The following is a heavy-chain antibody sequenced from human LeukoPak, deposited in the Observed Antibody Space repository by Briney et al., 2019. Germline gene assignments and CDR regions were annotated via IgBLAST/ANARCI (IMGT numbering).Heavy chain of an antibody. V-gene: IGHV4-34*01. D-gene: IGHD6-19*01. CDR1: GGSFSGYY. CDR3: ARLPYSSGWFDAFDI. CDR2: INHSGCT. Sequence: SETLSLTCAVYGGSFSGYYWSWIRQPPGKGLEWIGEINHSGCTNYNPSLKSRVTISVDTSKNQFSLKLSSVTAADTAVYYCARLPYSSGWFDAFDIWGQGTMVTVSS. J-gene: IGHJ3*02.